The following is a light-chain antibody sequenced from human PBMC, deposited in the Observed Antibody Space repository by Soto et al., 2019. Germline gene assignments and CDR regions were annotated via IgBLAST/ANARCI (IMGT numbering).Light chain of an antibody. CDR2: AAS. J-gene: IGKJ5*01. Sequence: DIQMTQSPSSLSASVGDRVTITCRASQSISRNLNWYQHKPGKAPKLLIYAASNLQNGVPSRFRGGGSGTEFTLSINSLQPEDFGTYYCQQSFTTASITFGQGPRLEIK. CDR3: QQSFTTASIT. CDR1: QSISRN. V-gene: IGKV1-39*01.